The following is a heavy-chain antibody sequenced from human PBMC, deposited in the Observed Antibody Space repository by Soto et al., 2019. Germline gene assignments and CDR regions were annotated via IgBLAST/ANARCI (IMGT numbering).Heavy chain of an antibody. CDR3: ARDADILTGSDAFGI. CDR2: IGSSSSYT. Sequence: GGSLRLSCAASGFTFSDYYMSWIRQAPGKGLEWVSYIGSSSSYTNYADSVKGRFTISRDNAKNSLYLQMNSLRAEDTAVYYCARDADILTGSDAFGIWGQGTMVTVSS. CDR1: GFTFSDYY. D-gene: IGHD3-9*01. J-gene: IGHJ3*02. V-gene: IGHV3-11*05.